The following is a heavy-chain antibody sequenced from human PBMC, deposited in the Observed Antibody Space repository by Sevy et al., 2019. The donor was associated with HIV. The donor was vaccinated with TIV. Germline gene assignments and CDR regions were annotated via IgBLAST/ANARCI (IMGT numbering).Heavy chain of an antibody. J-gene: IGHJ4*02. Sequence: GGSLRLSCAASGFTFSSYWMHWVRQAPGKGLEWVSRINCDGSGTSYADSVKGRLTISRDNAKNTVYLEMNSLGAEDTAVYYCARGGLTSSGWYAYWGQGALVTVSS. D-gene: IGHD6-19*01. V-gene: IGHV3-74*01. CDR2: INCDGSGT. CDR3: ARGGLTSSGWYAY. CDR1: GFTFSSYW.